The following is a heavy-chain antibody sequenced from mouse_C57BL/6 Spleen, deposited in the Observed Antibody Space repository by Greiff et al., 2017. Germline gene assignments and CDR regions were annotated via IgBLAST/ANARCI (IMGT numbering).Heavy chain of an antibody. Sequence: VQLPQSGPELVKPGASVKLSCKASGYTFTSYDINWVKPRPGQGLEWIGWLYPRDGSTKYNEKFKGKATLTVDTSSSTAYMELHSLTSEDSAVYFCARYDYTWCAYWGQGTLVTVSA. D-gene: IGHD2-4*01. CDR2: LYPRDGST. CDR3: ARYDYTWCAY. V-gene: IGHV1-85*01. J-gene: IGHJ3*01. CDR1: GYTFTSYD.